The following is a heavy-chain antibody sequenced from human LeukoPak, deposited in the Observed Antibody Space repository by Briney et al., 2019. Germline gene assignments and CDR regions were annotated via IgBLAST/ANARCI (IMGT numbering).Heavy chain of an antibody. V-gene: IGHV4-39*07. Sequence: SETLSLTCTVSGGSISSSSYYWGWIRQPPGKGLEWIGSIYYSGSTYYNPSLKSRVTISVDTSKNQFSLKLSSVTAADTAVYYCARGSSGWLPYWYFDLWGRGTLVTVSP. J-gene: IGHJ2*01. CDR3: ARGSSGWLPYWYFDL. CDR1: GGSISSSSYY. CDR2: IYYSGST. D-gene: IGHD6-19*01.